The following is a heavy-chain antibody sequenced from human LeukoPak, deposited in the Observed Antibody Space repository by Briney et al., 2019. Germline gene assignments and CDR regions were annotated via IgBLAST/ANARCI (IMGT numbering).Heavy chain of an antibody. J-gene: IGHJ1*01. V-gene: IGHV3-23*01. CDR1: GFTFSNYA. CDR3: TKRPCLAAAGTAEYFQH. D-gene: IGHD6-13*01. Sequence: GGSLRLSCAASGFTFSNYAMSWVRQAPGKGLEWVSAISGTGGSTYYADSVKGRFTISRDNSKNTLYLQMNSLRAEDTAVYYCTKRPCLAAAGTAEYFQHWGQGTLVIVSS. CDR2: ISGTGGST.